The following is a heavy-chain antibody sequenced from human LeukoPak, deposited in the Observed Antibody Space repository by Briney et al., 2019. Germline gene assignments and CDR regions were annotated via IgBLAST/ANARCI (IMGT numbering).Heavy chain of an antibody. V-gene: IGHV4-4*02. J-gene: IGHJ3*02. CDR3: AGRLWRRDGYNLSAFDI. CDR2: IYHGGST. Sequence: SGTLSLTCAVSGGSISSNNWWSWVRQPPGKGLEWIGEIYHGGSTNSNSSLKSRVTMSVDKSKNQVSLRLSSVTAADTAVYYCAGRLWRRDGYNLSAFDIWGQGTMVTVSS. D-gene: IGHD5-24*01. CDR1: GGSISSNNW.